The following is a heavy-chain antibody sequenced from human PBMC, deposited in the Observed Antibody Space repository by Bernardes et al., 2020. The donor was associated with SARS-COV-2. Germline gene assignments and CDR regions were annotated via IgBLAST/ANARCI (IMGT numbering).Heavy chain of an antibody. CDR1: GYTFIGYY. CDR3: ARDKVEDSWSYPHYYHYGMDV. D-gene: IGHD1-26*01. J-gene: IGHJ6*02. V-gene: IGHV1-2*02. Sequence: ASVKVSCMASGYTFIGYYMHWVRQAPGQGLEWMGWINPNSGGANYAQKFQGRVTMISDTSISTVYMELSRLRSDDTAVYYCARDKVEDSWSYPHYYHYGMDVWGQGTTVTVPS. CDR2: INPNSGGA.